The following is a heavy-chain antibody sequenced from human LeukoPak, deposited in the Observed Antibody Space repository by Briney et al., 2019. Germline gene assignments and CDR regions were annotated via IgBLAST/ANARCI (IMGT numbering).Heavy chain of an antibody. J-gene: IGHJ3*02. Sequence: GGSLRLSCAASGFTFSSYWMSWVRQAPGKGLEWVANIKQDGSEKYYVDSVKGRFTISRDNAKNSLYLQMNSLRAKDTAVYYCARATWFGEPNDAFDIWGQGTMVTVSS. CDR1: GFTFSSYW. D-gene: IGHD3-10*01. CDR2: IKQDGSEK. V-gene: IGHV3-7*01. CDR3: ARATWFGEPNDAFDI.